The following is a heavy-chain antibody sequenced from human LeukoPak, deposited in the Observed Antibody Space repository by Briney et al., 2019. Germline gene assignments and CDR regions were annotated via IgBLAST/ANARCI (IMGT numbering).Heavy chain of an antibody. V-gene: IGHV3-7*04. J-gene: IGHJ4*02. CDR1: GFIFSKNW. CDR3: ARGDKFSGDY. D-gene: IGHD2-15*01. Sequence: GGSLRLSCAASGFIFSKNWISWVRQAPGKGLEWVANIKQDGSEKYYVDSVKGRFTISRDNAKNSLYLQMNSLRAEDTAVYYCARGDKFSGDYWGQGTLVTVSS. CDR2: IKQDGSEK.